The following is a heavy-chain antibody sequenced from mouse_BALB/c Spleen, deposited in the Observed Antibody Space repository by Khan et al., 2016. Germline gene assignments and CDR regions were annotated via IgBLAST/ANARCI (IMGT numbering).Heavy chain of an antibody. CDR1: GYTFTNYG. V-gene: IGHV9-3-1*01. CDR2: INTYTGEP. D-gene: IGHD2-4*01. CDR3: AREGLRRTGYAMDC. J-gene: IGHJ4*01. Sequence: QIQLVQSGPELKKPGETVKISCKASGYTFTNYGMNWVKQAPGKGLKWMGWINTYTGEPTYADDFKGRFAFSLETSASTAYLQINNLKNEDTATYFCAREGLRRTGYAMDCWGQGTSVTVSS.